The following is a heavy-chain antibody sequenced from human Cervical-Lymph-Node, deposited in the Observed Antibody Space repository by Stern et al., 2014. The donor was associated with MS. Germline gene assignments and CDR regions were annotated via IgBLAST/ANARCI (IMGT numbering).Heavy chain of an antibody. CDR3: ARGSGTAYDLRGDY. CDR1: GYTFTDYY. D-gene: IGHD3-3*01. J-gene: IGHJ4*01. CDR2: INPNSGGT. Sequence: VQLLESGAEARAPGASMKVSCKASGYTFTDYYLHWVRQAPGQGLEWLGWINPNSGGTNYAQNFKGRVTLTRDTSISTAYMELRWLGSADTAVYYCARGSGTAYDLRGDYWGQGTLVTVSS. V-gene: IGHV1-2*02.